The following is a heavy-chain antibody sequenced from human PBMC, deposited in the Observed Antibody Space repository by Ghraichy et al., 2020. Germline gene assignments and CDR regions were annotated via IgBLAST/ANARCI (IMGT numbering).Heavy chain of an antibody. V-gene: IGHV3-23*01. CDR2: LSQTGGRT. CDR1: GFSFSSFG. J-gene: IGHJ4*02. D-gene: IGHD3-22*01. CDR3: ARGHGSDYYPF. Sequence: GGSLRLSCVASGFSFSSFGMHWVRQPPGKGLEWISALSQTGGRTYYADSVKGRFTISRDNSRSTLYLQMNTLRAEDTARYYCARGHGSDYYPFWGQGILVTVSS.